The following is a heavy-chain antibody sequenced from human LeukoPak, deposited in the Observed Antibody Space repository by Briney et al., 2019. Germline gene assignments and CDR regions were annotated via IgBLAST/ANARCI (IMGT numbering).Heavy chain of an antibody. J-gene: IGHJ4*02. CDR3: ARDKMVGATYFDY. CDR2: IKQDGSEI. Sequence: GGSLRLSCAASGFTFFNYWMSWVRQAPGKGLEWVANIKQDGSEIYCVDSVKGRFTISRDNAKNSLYLQMSSLRAEDTAVYYCARDKMVGATYFDYWGQGTLVTVSS. V-gene: IGHV3-7*01. CDR1: GFTFFNYW. D-gene: IGHD1-26*01.